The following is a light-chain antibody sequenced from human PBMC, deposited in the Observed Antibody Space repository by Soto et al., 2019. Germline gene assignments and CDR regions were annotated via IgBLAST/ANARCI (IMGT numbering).Light chain of an antibody. Sequence: EIVLTQSPDTLSLSPGGRATLSCRASQSITTRLAWYQQKPGQPPRLLISGASVRASGVPVRITGSGSGTDFTLTISRLEPEDFAVYYCQHYGGSPITVGLGTRLEIK. CDR1: QSITTR. CDR3: QHYGGSPIT. J-gene: IGKJ5*01. CDR2: GAS. V-gene: IGKV3-20*01.